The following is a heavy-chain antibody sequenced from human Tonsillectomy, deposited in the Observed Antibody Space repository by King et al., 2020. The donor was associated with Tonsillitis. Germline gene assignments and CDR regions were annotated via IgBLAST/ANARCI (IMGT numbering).Heavy chain of an antibody. Sequence: VQLVESGGGVVQPGRSLRLSCAASGFTFRSYGMHWVRQAPGKGLEWVAVISYDGSNEYYADSVKGRFTISRDNSKNTLYLQMNRLRPEDTAVYYCAKDTRESWGSMIVVVGTFLFDYWGQGTLVTVSS. D-gene: IGHD3-22*01. V-gene: IGHV3-30*18. CDR3: AKDTRESWGSMIVVVGTFLFDY. CDR1: GFTFRSYG. CDR2: ISYDGSNE. J-gene: IGHJ4*02.